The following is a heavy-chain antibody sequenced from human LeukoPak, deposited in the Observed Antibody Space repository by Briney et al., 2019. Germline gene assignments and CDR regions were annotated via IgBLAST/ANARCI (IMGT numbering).Heavy chain of an antibody. CDR1: GGSIRSSSYY. CDR2: IFYSGST. D-gene: IGHD6-19*01. Sequence: SETLSLTCTVSGGSIRSSSYYWGWIRQPPGKGLEWLAYIFYSGSTFYNPSLKSRVTISVDTSQNQFSLKLSSVTAADTAVYYCARLRSGFYFDSWGQGTLVTVSS. J-gene: IGHJ4*02. V-gene: IGHV4-39*01. CDR3: ARLRSGFYFDS.